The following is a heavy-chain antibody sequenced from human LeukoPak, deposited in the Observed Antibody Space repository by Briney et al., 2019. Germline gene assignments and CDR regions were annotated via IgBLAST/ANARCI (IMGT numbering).Heavy chain of an antibody. V-gene: IGHV3-15*01. D-gene: IGHD3-10*01. CDR3: TTHKGVYGPFFFDY. Sequence: GGSLRLSCAASGFTFSSYSMNWVRQAPGKGLEWVGRIKSKTDGGTTDYAAPVKGRFTISRDDSKNTLYLQMNSLKTEDTAVYYCTTHKGVYGPFFFDYWGQGTLVTVSS. CDR1: GFTFSSYS. J-gene: IGHJ4*02. CDR2: IKSKTDGGTT.